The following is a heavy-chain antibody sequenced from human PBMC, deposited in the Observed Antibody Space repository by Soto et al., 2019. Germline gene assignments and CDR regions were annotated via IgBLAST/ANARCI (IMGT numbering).Heavy chain of an antibody. CDR2: ILPIFGTT. Sequence: QVQLVQSGAEVKKPGSSVKVSCEASGGTFNTYNINWVRQAPGQGLEWMGGILPIFGTTNYAQRFQGRVTITADDYTSTAYMELSSLRSEDTAVYYCARDETGDSYYYYYGMDVWGQGTTVTVTS. D-gene: IGHD7-27*01. J-gene: IGHJ6*02. CDR1: GGTFNTYN. CDR3: ARDETGDSYYYYYGMDV. V-gene: IGHV1-69*01.